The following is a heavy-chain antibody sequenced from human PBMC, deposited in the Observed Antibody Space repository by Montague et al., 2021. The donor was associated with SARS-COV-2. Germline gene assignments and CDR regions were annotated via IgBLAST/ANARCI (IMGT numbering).Heavy chain of an antibody. J-gene: IGHJ5*02. CDR1: GASISLNSHS. Sequence: SETLSLTCTVSGASISLNSHSWGWLRPPPGRGLEWITTVHNTGNSYHNSSLQSRVTISRDTSQRQVSLRLNSMTTAATAVYYCARLPIGFPNWFDTWGQGIMVTVSS. D-gene: IGHD2-21*01. V-gene: IGHV4-39*01. CDR3: ARLPIGFPNWFDT. CDR2: VHNTGNS.